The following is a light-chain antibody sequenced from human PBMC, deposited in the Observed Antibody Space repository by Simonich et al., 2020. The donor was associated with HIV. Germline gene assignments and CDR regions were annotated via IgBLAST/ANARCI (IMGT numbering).Light chain of an antibody. CDR1: SSDVGGYNY. Sequence: QSALTQPASVSGSPGQSITISCTGSSSDVGGYNYVSWYQHHPGKAPKLMIYDVSRRPSGVSNRFSGSKSGNTASLTVSGLKPEDEADYYCTSYAGSHNWVFGGGTKLTVL. V-gene: IGLV2-14*03. CDR2: DVS. CDR3: TSYAGSHNWV. J-gene: IGLJ3*02.